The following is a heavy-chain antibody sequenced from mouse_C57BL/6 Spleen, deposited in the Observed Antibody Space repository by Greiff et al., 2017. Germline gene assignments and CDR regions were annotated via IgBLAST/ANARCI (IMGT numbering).Heavy chain of an antibody. D-gene: IGHD1-1*01. CDR1: GFNIKNTY. V-gene: IGHV14-3*01. J-gene: IGHJ2*01. CDR3: AREGGITTVVPYFDY. Sequence: LVESVAELVRPGASVKLSCTASGFNIKNTYMHWVKQRPEQGLEWIGRIDPANGNTKYAPKFQGKATITADTSSNTAYLQLSSLTSEDTAIYYCAREGGITTVVPYFDYWGQGTTLTVSS. CDR2: IDPANGNT.